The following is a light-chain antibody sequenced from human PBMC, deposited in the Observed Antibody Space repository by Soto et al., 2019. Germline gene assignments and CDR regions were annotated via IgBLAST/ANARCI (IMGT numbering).Light chain of an antibody. CDR2: GAS. CDR1: QSVSSS. CDR3: QQRSNWPLP. J-gene: IGKJ4*01. V-gene: IGKV3-11*01. Sequence: ERGMPETQATLSVSPGERATLSCRTSQSVSSSLAWYQQKPGQAPSLLIYGASTRATGIPARFSGSGSGTDFTLTISSLEPEDFAVYYCQQRSNWPLPFGGGTKVAIK.